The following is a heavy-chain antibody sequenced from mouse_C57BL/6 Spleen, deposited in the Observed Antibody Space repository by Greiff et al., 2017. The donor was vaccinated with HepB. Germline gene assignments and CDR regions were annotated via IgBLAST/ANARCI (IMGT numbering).Heavy chain of an antibody. D-gene: IGHD1-3*01. V-gene: IGHV5-4*01. J-gene: IGHJ2*01. CDR3: ARELNGPPYYFDY. CDR1: GFTFSSYA. Sequence: EVMLVESGGGLVKPGGSLKLSCAASGFTFSSYAMSWVRQTPEKRLEWVATISDGGSYTYYPDNVKGRFTISRDNAKNNLYLQMSHLKSEDTAMYYCARELNGPPYYFDYWGQGTTLTVSS. CDR2: ISDGGSYT.